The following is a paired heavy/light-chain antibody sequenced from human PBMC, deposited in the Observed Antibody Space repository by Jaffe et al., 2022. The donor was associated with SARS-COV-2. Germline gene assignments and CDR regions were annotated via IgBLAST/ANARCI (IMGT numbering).Light chain of an antibody. J-gene: IGKJ4*01. Sequence: EIVLTQSPGTLSLSPGERVTLSCRASQTVSNNYLAWYQQKPGQTPRVLIYGASIRVTGIPDRFSGSGSGTDFTLTVSRLEPEDSAVYYCQQYARSLTFGGGTRVEIK. CDR1: QTVSNNY. V-gene: IGKV3-20*01. CDR2: GAS. CDR3: QQYARSLT.
Heavy chain of an antibody. CDR3: LRDLIR. Sequence: QLVESGGGLVQPGGSLRLSCAASGFSISDYWMHWVRQVPGKGPVWLSRISTDGRSTEYADSVKGRFTISRDNAKNTVYLQMNSLRDDDTAVYYCLRDLIRRGQGTLVTVSS. V-gene: IGHV3-74*03. CDR2: ISTDGRST. CDR1: GFSISDYW. J-gene: IGHJ4*02. D-gene: IGHD2-21*01.